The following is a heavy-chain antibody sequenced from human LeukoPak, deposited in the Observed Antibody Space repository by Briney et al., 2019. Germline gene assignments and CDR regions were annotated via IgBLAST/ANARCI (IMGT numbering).Heavy chain of an antibody. Sequence: GRSLRLSCAASGFTVSSNYMSWVRQAPGKGLEWVSIIYSGGSTYYADSVKGRFTISRDISKNTLYLQMNRLRAEDTAVYYCARADSSGYQRQFDYWGQGTLVTVSS. CDR3: ARADSSGYQRQFDY. D-gene: IGHD3-22*01. CDR2: IYSGGST. V-gene: IGHV3-53*01. J-gene: IGHJ4*02. CDR1: GFTVSSNY.